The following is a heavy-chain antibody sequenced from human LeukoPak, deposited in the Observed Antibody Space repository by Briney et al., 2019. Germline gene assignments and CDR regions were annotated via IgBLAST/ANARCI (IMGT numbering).Heavy chain of an antibody. CDR2: IIPIFGTA. Sequence: SVKVSCKASGGTFSSYAISWVRQAPGQGLEWMGGIIPIFGTANYAQKFQGRVTITADESTSTAYMELSSLRSEDTAVYYCARASYDILTITPSLGWFDPWGQGTLVTVPS. J-gene: IGHJ5*02. CDR1: GGTFSSYA. CDR3: ARASYDILTITPSLGWFDP. V-gene: IGHV1-69*13. D-gene: IGHD3-9*01.